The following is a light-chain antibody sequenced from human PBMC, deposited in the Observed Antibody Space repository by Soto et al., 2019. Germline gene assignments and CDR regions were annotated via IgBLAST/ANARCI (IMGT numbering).Light chain of an antibody. Sequence: EVVLTQSPGTLSLSPGERATLSCRASQSFSSSNLAWYQHKPGQPPKLIVYSASRRATGIPYRFSGSGSGTDFTLTISRLEPEDFALYYCQQYGGSPPVTFGGGTRVDIK. CDR3: QQYGGSPPVT. V-gene: IGKV3-20*01. CDR1: QSFSSSN. J-gene: IGKJ4*01. CDR2: SAS.